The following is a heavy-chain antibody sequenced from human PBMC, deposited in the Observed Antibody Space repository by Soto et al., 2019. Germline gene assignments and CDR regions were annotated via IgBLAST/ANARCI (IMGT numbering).Heavy chain of an antibody. CDR2: ISDSGDRT. J-gene: IGHJ3*01. CDR1: GFTLSMSA. D-gene: IGHD3-16*02. V-gene: IGHV3-23*01. Sequence: VGSLRLSCASSGFTLSMSAVNWVRQAPGKGLEWVSYISDSGDRTYYADSVKGRFTISRDRSKNTVSLQMDSLRAEDTAVYYCAKDRGIIVKAGDAFDVWGQGTKVTVSS. CDR3: AKDRGIIVKAGDAFDV.